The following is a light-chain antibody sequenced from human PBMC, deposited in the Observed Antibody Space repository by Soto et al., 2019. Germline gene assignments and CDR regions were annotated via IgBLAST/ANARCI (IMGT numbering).Light chain of an antibody. Sequence: DIQMTQSPSSLSASVGDRVTITCRASQDIGNNLGWYQQKPGNAPRRLIYAASSLQSGVPSRFSGSGSGTEFTLTISRLQSEDFATYYCLQHYSYLWTFGQGTKVDIK. V-gene: IGKV1-17*01. CDR3: LQHYSYLWT. J-gene: IGKJ1*01. CDR1: QDIGNN. CDR2: AAS.